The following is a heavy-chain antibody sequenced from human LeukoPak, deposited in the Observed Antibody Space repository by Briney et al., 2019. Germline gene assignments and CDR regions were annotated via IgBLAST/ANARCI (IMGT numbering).Heavy chain of an antibody. CDR3: ARGRKSNWFDP. CDR1: GGSFSGYY. Sequence: SETLSLTCAVYGGSFSGYYWSWIRQPPGKGLEWIGEINHSGSTNYNPSLKSRVTISVDTSKNQFSLKLSSVTAADMAVYYCARGRKSNWFDPWGQGTLVTVSS. CDR2: INHSGST. V-gene: IGHV4-34*01. J-gene: IGHJ5*02.